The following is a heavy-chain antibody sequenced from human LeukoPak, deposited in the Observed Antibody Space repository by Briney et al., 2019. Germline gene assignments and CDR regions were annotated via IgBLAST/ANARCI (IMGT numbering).Heavy chain of an antibody. J-gene: IGHJ5*02. Sequence: SETLSLTCTLSGGSISSNFWSWIRQPAGKGLEWIGRIYTSGSTHYNPSLKSRVTMSVDTSKNQFSLKLSSVTAADTAVYYCARFTGMMVGWFDPWGQGTLVTVSS. V-gene: IGHV4-4*07. CDR2: IYTSGST. CDR1: GGSISSNF. CDR3: ARFTGMMVGWFDP. D-gene: IGHD3-22*01.